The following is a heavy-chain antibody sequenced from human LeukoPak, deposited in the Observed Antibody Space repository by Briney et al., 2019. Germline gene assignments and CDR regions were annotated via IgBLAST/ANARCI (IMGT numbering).Heavy chain of an antibody. J-gene: IGHJ4*02. CDR2: INPSGGST. CDR3: ARATVPAAIPIQSNFDY. D-gene: IGHD2-2*01. V-gene: IGHV1-46*01. CDR1: GYTFTSYY. Sequence: ASVTVSCKASGYTFTSYYMHWVRQAPGQGLEWMGIINPSGGSTSYAQKFQGRVTMTRDTSTSTVYMELSSLRSEDTAVYYCARATVPAAIPIQSNFDYWGQGTLVTVSS.